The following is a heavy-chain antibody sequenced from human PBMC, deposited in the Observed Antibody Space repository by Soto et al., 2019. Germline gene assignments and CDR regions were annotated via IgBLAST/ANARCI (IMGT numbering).Heavy chain of an antibody. CDR1: GGSFSGYY. Sequence: QVQLQQWGAGLLKPSETLSLTCAVYGGSFSGYYWSWIRHPPGKGLEWIGEINHSGSTNYNPSLKSRFTISVDTSKNQFSLKLSSVTAADTAVYYCARGGIYSSSWRRRDFQHWGQGTLVTVSS. V-gene: IGHV4-34*01. CDR2: INHSGST. CDR3: ARGGIYSSSWRRRDFQH. J-gene: IGHJ1*01. D-gene: IGHD6-13*01.